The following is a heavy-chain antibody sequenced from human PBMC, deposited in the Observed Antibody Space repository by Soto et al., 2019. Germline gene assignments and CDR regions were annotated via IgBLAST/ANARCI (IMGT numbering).Heavy chain of an antibody. D-gene: IGHD5-12*01. Sequence: QVQLVQSGPEMKKPGSSVKVSCRTSGGSFKGFTIAWVRQAPGQGLEWMGGVVPLFRTPYYALRFPARVPITAAESTNTASIELSSLRSEDTAVYFCSSPPLDRVGFQAFDIWGRGTVVTVSS. CDR3: SSPPLDRVGFQAFDI. CDR1: GGSFKGFT. V-gene: IGHV1-69*12. J-gene: IGHJ3*02. CDR2: VVPLFRTP.